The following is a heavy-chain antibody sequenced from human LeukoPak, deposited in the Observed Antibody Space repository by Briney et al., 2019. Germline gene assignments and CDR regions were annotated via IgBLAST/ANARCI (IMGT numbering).Heavy chain of an antibody. Sequence: SETLSLTCTVSGYSISSGYYWGWIRQPPGKGLEWIGSIYHSGSTYYNPSLKSRVTISVDTSKNQFSLKLSSVTAADTAVYYCAGSEDYYDSSPLDYWGQGTLVTVSS. CDR2: IYHSGST. D-gene: IGHD3-22*01. V-gene: IGHV4-38-2*02. J-gene: IGHJ4*02. CDR1: GYSISSGYY. CDR3: AGSEDYYDSSPLDY.